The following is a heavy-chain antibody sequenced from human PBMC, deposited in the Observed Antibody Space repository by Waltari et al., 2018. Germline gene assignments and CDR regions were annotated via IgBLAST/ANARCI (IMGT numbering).Heavy chain of an antibody. J-gene: IGHJ3*02. CDR3: ARGMGTVTTFTAFDI. CDR2: INPSGGST. V-gene: IGHV1-46*01. Sequence: QVQLVQSGAEVKKPGASVKVSCKASGYTFTSYYMHWVRQAPGQGLEWMGIINPSGGSTSYAQKFQGRVTMTRDTSTSTVYMELSSLRSEDTAVYYCARGMGTVTTFTAFDIWGQGTMVTVSS. CDR1: GYTFTSYY. D-gene: IGHD4-4*01.